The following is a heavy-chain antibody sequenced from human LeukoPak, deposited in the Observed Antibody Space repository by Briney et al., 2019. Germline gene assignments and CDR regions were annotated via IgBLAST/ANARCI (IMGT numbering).Heavy chain of an antibody. CDR3: ARSVAAVAGHEDY. V-gene: IGHV3-21*01. J-gene: IGHJ4*02. Sequence: GGSLRLSCAASGFTFSSYSMNWVRQAPGRGLEWVSSISSGSSYIYCADSVKGRFTISRDNAKNSLYLQMNSLRAEDTAVYYCARSVAAVAGHEDYWGQGTLVTVSS. D-gene: IGHD6-19*01. CDR1: GFTFSSYS. CDR2: ISSGSSYI.